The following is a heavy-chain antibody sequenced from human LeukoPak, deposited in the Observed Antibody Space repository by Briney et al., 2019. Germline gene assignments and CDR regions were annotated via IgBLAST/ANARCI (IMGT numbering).Heavy chain of an antibody. CDR2: IYYSGST. D-gene: IGHD2-15*01. CDR3: ARESVLVAATPVVNWFDP. Sequence: PSETLSLTCTVSGGSISSSSYYWGWIRQPPGKGLEWIGSIYYSGSTYYNPSLKSRVTISVDTSKNQFSLKLSSVTAADTAVYYCARESVLVAATPVVNWFDPWGQGTLVTVSS. V-gene: IGHV4-39*07. J-gene: IGHJ5*02. CDR1: GGSISSSSYY.